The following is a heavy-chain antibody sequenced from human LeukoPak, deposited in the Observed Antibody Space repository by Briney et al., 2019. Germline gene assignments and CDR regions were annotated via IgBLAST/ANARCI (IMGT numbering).Heavy chain of an antibody. CDR2: IKQDGSEK. CDR1: GFTFSSYW. V-gene: IGHV3-7*01. J-gene: IGHJ1*01. Sequence: GGSLRLSCAASGFTFSSYWMSWVRQAPGKGLEWVANIKQDGSEKYYVDSVKGRFTISRDNAKNSFYLQMNSLRAEDTAVYYCARDRKIAGYSSGWYNFQHWGQGTLVTVSS. CDR3: ARDRKIAGYSSGWYNFQH. D-gene: IGHD6-19*01.